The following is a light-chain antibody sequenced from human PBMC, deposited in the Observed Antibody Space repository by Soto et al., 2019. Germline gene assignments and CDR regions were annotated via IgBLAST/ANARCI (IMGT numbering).Light chain of an antibody. V-gene: IGKV1-39*01. J-gene: IGKJ4*01. CDR2: AAS. CDR3: QQSQSAHLP. Sequence: QMTQSPSSPFASVGDRVTITCRASQSISSHLNWYQQKMGQTPRLLIYAASTLQSEVPPRFSGSGDGTEVTLNISGLQREDFATYYCQQSQSAHLPFGGGTK. CDR1: QSISSH.